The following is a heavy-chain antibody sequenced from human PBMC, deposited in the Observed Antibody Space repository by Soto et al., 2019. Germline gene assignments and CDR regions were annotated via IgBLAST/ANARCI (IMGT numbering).Heavy chain of an antibody. Sequence: GGSLRLSCAASGFTFSSYSMNWVRQAPGKGLEWVSYISSSSSTIYYADSVKGRFTISRDNAKNSLYLQMNSLRDEDTAVYYCARETYCSGGSCYYYYYGMDVWGQGTTVTVSS. CDR2: ISSSSSTI. V-gene: IGHV3-48*02. J-gene: IGHJ6*02. CDR3: ARETYCSGGSCYYYYYGMDV. CDR1: GFTFSSYS. D-gene: IGHD2-15*01.